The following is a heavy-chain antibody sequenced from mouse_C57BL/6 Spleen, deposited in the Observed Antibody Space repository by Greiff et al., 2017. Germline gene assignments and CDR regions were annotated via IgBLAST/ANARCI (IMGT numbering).Heavy chain of an antibody. D-gene: IGHD2-1*01. Sequence: DVHLVESGGGLVKPGGSLKLSCAASGFTFSSYTMSWVRQTPEKRLEWVATISGGGGNTYYPDSVKGRFTISRDNAKNTLYLQMSSLRSEDTALYYCARQGNYVFDYWGQGTTLTVSS. J-gene: IGHJ2*01. CDR2: ISGGGGNT. V-gene: IGHV5-9*01. CDR3: ARQGNYVFDY. CDR1: GFTFSSYT.